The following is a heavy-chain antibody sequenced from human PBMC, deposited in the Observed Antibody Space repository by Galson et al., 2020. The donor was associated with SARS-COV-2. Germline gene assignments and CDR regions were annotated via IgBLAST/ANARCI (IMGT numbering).Heavy chain of an antibody. V-gene: IGHV3-23*01. CDR2: ISGSGGST. CDR1: GFTFSSYA. Sequence: GGSLRLSCAASGFTFSSYAMSWVRQAPGKGLEWVSAISGSGGSTYYADSVKGRFTISRDNSKNTLYLQMNSLRAEDTAVYYCAKDGQAPYYYGMDVWGQGTTVTVSS. CDR3: AKDGQAPYYYGMDV. J-gene: IGHJ6*02.